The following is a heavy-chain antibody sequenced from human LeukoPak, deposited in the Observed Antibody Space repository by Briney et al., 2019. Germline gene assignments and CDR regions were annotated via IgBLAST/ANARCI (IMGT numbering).Heavy chain of an antibody. Sequence: PGGSLRLSCAASGFTFSSYWMHWVRQAPGKGLVWVSRINSDGSSTSYADSVKGRFTISRDNAKNTLYLQMNSLRAEDTAVYYCARERSSSWYSYYYGMDVWGQGTTVTVSS. V-gene: IGHV3-74*01. CDR1: GFTFSSYW. CDR2: INSDGSST. CDR3: ARERSSSWYSYYYGMDV. J-gene: IGHJ6*02. D-gene: IGHD6-13*01.